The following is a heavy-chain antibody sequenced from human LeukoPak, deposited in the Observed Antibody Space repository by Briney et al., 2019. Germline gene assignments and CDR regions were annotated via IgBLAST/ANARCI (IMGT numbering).Heavy chain of an antibody. CDR1: GFTFSSSW. J-gene: IGHJ4*02. Sequence: GGSLRLSCAVSGFTFSSSWMHWVRQAPGKGLEWVSSVSGTSEYIYYADSVRGRFTISRDNAKNTVYLQMNSLRAEDTAVYYCARWYSSGWYSDYWGQGTLVTVSS. CDR2: VSGTSEYI. CDR3: ARWYSSGWYSDY. D-gene: IGHD6-19*01. V-gene: IGHV3-21*06.